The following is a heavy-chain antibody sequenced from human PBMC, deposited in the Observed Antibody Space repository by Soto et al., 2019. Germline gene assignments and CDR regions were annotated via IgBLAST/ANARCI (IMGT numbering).Heavy chain of an antibody. CDR1: GFTFSSYW. Sequence: EVQLVESGGGLVQPGGSLRLSCAASGFTFSSYWMSWVRQAPGKGLEWVANIKEDGSVKYYVDSVKGRFTISRDNGKNSRDLQTNSLRAEDTAVYYGVRDYLGYWGQGTLVTVSS. J-gene: IGHJ4*02. CDR3: VRDYLGY. CDR2: IKEDGSVK. V-gene: IGHV3-7*05.